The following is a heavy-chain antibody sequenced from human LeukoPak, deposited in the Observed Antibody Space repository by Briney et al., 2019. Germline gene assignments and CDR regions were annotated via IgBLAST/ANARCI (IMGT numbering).Heavy chain of an antibody. CDR2: ISYSGSVQ. CDR1: GFTFNNFG. Sequence: GGSLRLSCAASGFTFNNFGMHWVRQAPGKGLEWVSGISYSGSVQFYADSVKGRFTISRDDSENTVHMQMNRLRVEDTAVYYCARSPRDSRDWTGTLDYWGQGALVTVSS. J-gene: IGHJ4*02. D-gene: IGHD3-22*01. V-gene: IGHV3-30*03. CDR3: ARSPRDSRDWTGTLDY.